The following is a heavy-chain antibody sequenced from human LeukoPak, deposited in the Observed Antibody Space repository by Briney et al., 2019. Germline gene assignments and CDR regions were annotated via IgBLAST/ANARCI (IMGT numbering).Heavy chain of an antibody. V-gene: IGHV4-59*01. D-gene: IGHD3-3*01. CDR2: IYYSGST. Sequence: SETLSLTCTVSGGSISSYYWSWIRQPPGKGPEWIGYIYYSGSTNYNPSLKSRVTISVDTSKNQFSLKLSSVTAADTAVYYCARETDYYDFWSGYYRWNWFDPWGQGTLVTVSS. J-gene: IGHJ5*02. CDR3: ARETDYYDFWSGYYRWNWFDP. CDR1: GGSISSYY.